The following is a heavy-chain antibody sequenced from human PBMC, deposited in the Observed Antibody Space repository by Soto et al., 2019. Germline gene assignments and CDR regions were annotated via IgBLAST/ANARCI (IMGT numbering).Heavy chain of an antibody. CDR1: GFRFRTRA. Sequence: PGESLKISCAASGFRFRTRAMSWVRQAPGKGLEWVASIRPGGDSTYYADSVKGRFAVSRDNSNVTLYLQMDSLRVEGTAIYYCTTHEEGAPWAGGFDSWGQGTLVTVSS. CDR3: TTHEEGAPWAGGFDS. D-gene: IGHD1-26*01. J-gene: IGHJ5*01. V-gene: IGHV3-23*01. CDR2: IRPGGDST.